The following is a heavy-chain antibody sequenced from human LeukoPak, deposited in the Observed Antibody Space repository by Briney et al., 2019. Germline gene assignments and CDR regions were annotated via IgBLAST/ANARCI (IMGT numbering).Heavy chain of an antibody. CDR3: ARGNCSSTSCYTPIDY. J-gene: IGHJ4*02. CDR1: GYTFTGYY. D-gene: IGHD2-2*02. CDR2: INPNSGGT. Sequence: ASVMVSCKASGYTFTGYYMHWVRRAPGQGLEWMGWINPNSGGTNYAQKFQGRVTMTRDTSISTAYMELSRLRSDDTAVYYCARGNCSSTSCYTPIDYWGQGTLVTVSS. V-gene: IGHV1-2*02.